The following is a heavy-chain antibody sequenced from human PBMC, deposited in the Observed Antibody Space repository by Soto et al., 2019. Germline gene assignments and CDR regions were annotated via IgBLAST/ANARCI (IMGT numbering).Heavy chain of an antibody. D-gene: IGHD3-16*01. Sequence: QVQVQESGPGLVKPSQTLSLTCTVSGGSISSGGYYWSWIRQHPGKGLEWIGYIYYSGTTYYNPSLESRLKISFDTAENQVSLKLSSVTDADAVMDVRAGRGNMKCYGSFNYCGQGPIVTVSS. V-gene: IGHV4-31*03. CDR2: IYYSGTT. J-gene: IGHJ3*01. CDR1: GGSISSGGYY. CDR3: AGRGNMKCYGSFNY.